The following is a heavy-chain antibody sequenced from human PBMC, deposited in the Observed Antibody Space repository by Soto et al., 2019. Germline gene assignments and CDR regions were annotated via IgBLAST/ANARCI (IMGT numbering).Heavy chain of an antibody. CDR1: GFTFSSYG. CDR3: AKTPRGEWYNYYYYGMDV. D-gene: IGHD1-1*01. CDR2: ISYDGSNK. V-gene: IGHV3-30*18. Sequence: PGGSLRLSCAASGFTFSSYGMHWVRQAPGKGLEWVAVISYDGSNKYYADSVKGRFTISRDNSKNTLYLQMNSLRAEDTAVYYCAKTPRGEWYNYYYYGMDVWGQGTTVTVSS. J-gene: IGHJ6*02.